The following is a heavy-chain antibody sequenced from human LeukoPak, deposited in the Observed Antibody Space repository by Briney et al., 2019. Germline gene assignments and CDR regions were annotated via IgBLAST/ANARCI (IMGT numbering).Heavy chain of an antibody. J-gene: IGHJ4*02. Sequence: ASVKVSCKASGYTFSDYYMHWVRQAPGQGLEWMGIINPSGGSTSYAQKFQGRVTMTRDMSTSTVYMELSSLRSEDTAVYYCARAVVGYSYGLGYWGQGTLVTVSS. CDR2: INPSGGST. V-gene: IGHV1-46*01. CDR1: GYTFSDYY. D-gene: IGHD5-18*01. CDR3: ARAVVGYSYGLGY.